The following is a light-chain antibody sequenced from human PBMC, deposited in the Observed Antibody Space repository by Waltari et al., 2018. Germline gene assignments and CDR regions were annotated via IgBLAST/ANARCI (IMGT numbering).Light chain of an antibody. CDR2: GAS. Sequence: DIVMTQSPDSLAVSLGERATINCKSSQSVLYSSNNKNYLAWYQQKPGQPSKLLIYGASTRESGVPARFSGSGSGTDFTLTISSLQAEDVAVYYCQQYYSTPITFGQGTRLEIK. CDR1: QSVLYSSNNKNY. CDR3: QQYYSTPIT. J-gene: IGKJ5*01. V-gene: IGKV4-1*01.